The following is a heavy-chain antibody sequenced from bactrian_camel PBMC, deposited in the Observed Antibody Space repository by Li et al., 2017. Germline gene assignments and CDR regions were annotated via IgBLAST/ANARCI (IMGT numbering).Heavy chain of an antibody. V-gene: IGHV3S55*01. CDR3: AADRFPH. J-gene: IGHJ1*01. CDR2: IDIDGAT. Sequence: SGDAYVSSCVAWFRQAPGKDREGVAEIDIDGATNYAASVKGRVTISRDNDRGTLDLEMNNLTPEDTAVYYCAADRFPH. CDR1: GDAYVSSC.